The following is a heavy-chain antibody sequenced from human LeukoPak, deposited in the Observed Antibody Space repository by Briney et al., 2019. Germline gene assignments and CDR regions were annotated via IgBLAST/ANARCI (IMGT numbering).Heavy chain of an antibody. CDR1: GYTFTSYG. V-gene: IGHV1-18*01. Sequence: ASVKVSCKASGYTFTSYGISWVRQAPGQGLEWMGRISAYNGNTNYAQKLQGRVTMTTDTSTSTAYMELRSLRSDDTAVYYCASSSTGYPALYWGQGTLVTVSS. J-gene: IGHJ4*02. D-gene: IGHD3-9*01. CDR2: ISAYNGNT. CDR3: ASSSTGYPALY.